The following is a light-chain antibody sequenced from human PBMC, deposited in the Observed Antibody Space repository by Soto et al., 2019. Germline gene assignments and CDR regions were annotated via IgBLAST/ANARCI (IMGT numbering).Light chain of an antibody. CDR1: QSVLYSSNNKNY. CDR3: QQYYGTSWT. J-gene: IGKJ1*01. Sequence: IVMTQSPDSLAVSLGERATINCKSSQSVLYSSNNKNYLAWYQQKPGQPPKLLIYWASTRESGVPDRFSGSGSGTDFTLTISSLQAEDVAVYYCQQYYGTSWTFGQGTKVDIK. V-gene: IGKV4-1*01. CDR2: WAS.